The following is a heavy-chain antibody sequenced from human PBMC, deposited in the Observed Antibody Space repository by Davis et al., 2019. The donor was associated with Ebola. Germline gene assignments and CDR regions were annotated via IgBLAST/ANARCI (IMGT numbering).Heavy chain of an antibody. CDR2: INPNSGGT. CDR1: GYTFTGYY. Sequence: ASVKVSCKASGYTFTGYYMHWVRQAPGQGLEWMGWINPNSGGTNYAQKFQGRVTMTRDTSISTAYMELSRLRSDDTAVYYCAREEAYSSSWDYYYYYGMDVWGQGTTVTVSS. CDR3: AREEAYSSSWDYYYYYGMDV. J-gene: IGHJ6*02. D-gene: IGHD6-13*01. V-gene: IGHV1-2*02.